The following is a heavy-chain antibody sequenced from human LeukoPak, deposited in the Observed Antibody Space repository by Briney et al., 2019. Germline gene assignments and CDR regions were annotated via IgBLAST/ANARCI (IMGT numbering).Heavy chain of an antibody. J-gene: IGHJ4*02. CDR2: LWSDGSNT. D-gene: IGHD4-17*01. V-gene: IGHV3-33*01. Sequence: TLRLSCAASGFNFRRYGLHWVRQAPGKSLEWVAFLWSDGSNTNYADSVKGRFTISRDISKNSLYLQTNSLRDEDTAVYYCARDLTSVPTRWGQGTLVTVSS. CDR3: ARDLTSVPTR. CDR1: GFNFRRYG.